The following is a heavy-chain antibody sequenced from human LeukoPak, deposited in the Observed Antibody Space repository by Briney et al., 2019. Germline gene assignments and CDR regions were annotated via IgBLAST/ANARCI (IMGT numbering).Heavy chain of an antibody. CDR1: GFTFSSYW. CDR3: ARVSGYYDFWSGYSFDY. CDR2: IRQDGSEK. J-gene: IGHJ4*02. V-gene: IGHV3-7*03. D-gene: IGHD3-3*01. Sequence: GGSLRLSCAASGFTFSSYWMSWVRQAPGKGLEWVANIRQDGSEKYYVDSVKGRFTISRDNAKSSLYLQMNSLRAEGTAVYYCARVSGYYDFWSGYSFDYWGQGTLVTVSS.